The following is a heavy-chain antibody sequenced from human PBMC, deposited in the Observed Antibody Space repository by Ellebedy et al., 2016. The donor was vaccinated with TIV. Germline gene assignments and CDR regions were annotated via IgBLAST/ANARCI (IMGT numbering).Heavy chain of an antibody. V-gene: IGHV3-23*01. CDR3: ARGGEDIVVVPAAPSFDY. J-gene: IGHJ4*02. CDR2: ISGSGGST. CDR1: GFTFSSYA. D-gene: IGHD2-2*01. Sequence: GESLKISXAASGFTFSSYAMSWVRQAPGKGLEWVSAISGSGGSTYYADSVKGRFTISRDNSKNTLYLQMNSLRAEDTAVYYCARGGEDIVVVPAAPSFDYWGQGTLVTVSS.